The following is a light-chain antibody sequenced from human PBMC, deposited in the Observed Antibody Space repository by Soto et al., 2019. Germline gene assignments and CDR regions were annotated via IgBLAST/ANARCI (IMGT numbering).Light chain of an antibody. Sequence: EVVFTQSPSTLSLSPGERATLSCRASQSVSSYLAWYQQKPGQAPRLLIYDASNRATGIPARFSGSGSGTDFTLTISSLEPEDFAVYYCQQYGSSPPTFGQGTKVDIK. CDR3: QQYGSSPPT. J-gene: IGKJ1*01. CDR1: QSVSSY. V-gene: IGKV3-11*01. CDR2: DAS.